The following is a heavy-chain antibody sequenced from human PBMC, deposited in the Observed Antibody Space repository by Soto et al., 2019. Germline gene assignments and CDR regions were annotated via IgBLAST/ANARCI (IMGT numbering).Heavy chain of an antibody. CDR1: GFTFDDYT. Sequence: GESLKISCAASGFTFDDYTMHWVRQAPGKGLEWVSLISWDGGSTYYADSVKGRFTISRDNSKNSLYLQMNSLRTEDTALYYCAKDVDSSSLGRSGSLYRSGWYVPHPTFDIWGQGTMVTVSS. CDR2: ISWDGGST. CDR3: AKDVDSSSLGRSGSLYRSGWYVPHPTFDI. D-gene: IGHD6-19*01. V-gene: IGHV3-43*01. J-gene: IGHJ3*02.